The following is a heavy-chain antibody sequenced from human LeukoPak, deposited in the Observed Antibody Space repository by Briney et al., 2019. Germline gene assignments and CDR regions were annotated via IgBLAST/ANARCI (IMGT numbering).Heavy chain of an antibody. Sequence: PGGPLRLSCAASGFSFHSYTMHWVRQTSDSGLQWVALISYDEQHVESAPSVQGRFIMSRDIYKNTVFLQMNSLRDEDTGIYYCARDRVQIWSYIGTFDTWGQGTLVTVSS. D-gene: IGHD3-9*01. CDR3: ARDRVQIWSYIGTFDT. CDR1: GFSFHSYT. V-gene: IGHV3-30*04. J-gene: IGHJ4*02. CDR2: ISYDEQHV.